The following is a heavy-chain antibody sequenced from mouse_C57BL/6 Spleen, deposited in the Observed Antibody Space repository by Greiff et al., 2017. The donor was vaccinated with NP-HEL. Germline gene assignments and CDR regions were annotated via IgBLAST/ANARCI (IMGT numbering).Heavy chain of an antibody. D-gene: IGHD2-1*01. J-gene: IGHJ2*01. Sequence: QVHVKQPGAELVKPGASVKLSCKASGYTFTSYWMHWVKQRPGQGLEWIGMIHPNSGSTNYNEKFKSKATLTVDKSSSTAYMQLSSLTSEDSAVYYCARYGTLLDYWGQGTTLTVSS. CDR2: IHPNSGST. CDR1: GYTFTSYW. CDR3: ARYGTLLDY. V-gene: IGHV1-64*01.